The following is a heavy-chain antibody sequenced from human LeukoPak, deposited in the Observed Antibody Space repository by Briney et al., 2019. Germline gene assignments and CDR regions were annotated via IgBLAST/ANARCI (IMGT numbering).Heavy chain of an antibody. Sequence: ASVKVSCXASGYTFSDYXXXXXXXXPXXXXXXXXXINANXGXTXXAQXXXXXXXXXXDTSISTAYMELSSLRSDDPAVYYCARVPFGSSGWHDHWGQGTLVTVSS. CDR1: GYTFSDYX. V-gene: IGHV1-2*02. CDR2: INANXGXT. D-gene: IGHD6-19*01. J-gene: IGHJ5*02. CDR3: ARVPFGSSGWHDH.